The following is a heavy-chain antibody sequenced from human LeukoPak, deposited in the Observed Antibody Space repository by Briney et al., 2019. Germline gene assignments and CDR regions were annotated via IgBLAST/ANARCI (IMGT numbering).Heavy chain of an antibody. D-gene: IGHD3-10*01. V-gene: IGHV3-15*01. CDR2: IKSKTDGGTT. CDR1: GFTFSNAW. Sequence: PGGSLRLSFAASGFTFSNAWMSWVRQAPGKGLEWVGRIKSKTDGGTTDYAAPVKGRFTISRDDSKNTLYLQMNSLKTEDTAVYYCTTDGASFIMGGMDVWGQGTTVTVSS. J-gene: IGHJ6*02. CDR3: TTDGASFIMGGMDV.